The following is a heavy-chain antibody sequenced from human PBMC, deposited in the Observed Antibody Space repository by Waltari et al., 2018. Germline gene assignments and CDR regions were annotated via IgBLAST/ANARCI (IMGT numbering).Heavy chain of an antibody. Sequence: TNAGMVWVRQAPGKGLEWVGRIRSKADGGTIDYAAPVKGRFTISRDDSTKTMYLQMNSLKTEDTAVYYCNTGGWYDPWGQGTLVTVSS. J-gene: IGHJ5*02. V-gene: IGHV3-15*01. CDR3: NTGGWYDP. CDR1: TNAG. CDR2: IRSKADGGTI.